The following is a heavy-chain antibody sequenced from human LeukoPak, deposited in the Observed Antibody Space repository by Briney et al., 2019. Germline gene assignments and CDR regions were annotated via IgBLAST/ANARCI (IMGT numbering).Heavy chain of an antibody. D-gene: IGHD3-10*01. V-gene: IGHV1-18*01. CDR2: ISAYNGNT. CDR3: ARGLSYGSGSL. Sequence: ASVKVSCMASGYTFTSYGTSWVRQAPGQGVGWMGWISAYNGNTNYAQKLQGRVTMTTDTSTSTAYMELRSLRSDDTAVYYCARGLSYGSGSLWGQGTLVTVSS. CDR1: GYTFTSYG. J-gene: IGHJ4*02.